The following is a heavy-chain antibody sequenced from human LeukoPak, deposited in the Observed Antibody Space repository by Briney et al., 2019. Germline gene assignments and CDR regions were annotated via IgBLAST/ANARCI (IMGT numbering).Heavy chain of an antibody. J-gene: IGHJ6*04. CDR2: ISWNSGSI. D-gene: IGHD3-10*02. V-gene: IGHV3-9*01. CDR1: GFTFDDYS. CDR3: AELGITMIGGV. Sequence: GGSLRLSCAASGFTFDDYSMHWVRQAPGKGLEWVSGISWNSGSIGYADSVKGRFTISRDNAKNSLYLQMNSLRAEDTAVYYCAELGITMIGGVWGKGTTVTISS.